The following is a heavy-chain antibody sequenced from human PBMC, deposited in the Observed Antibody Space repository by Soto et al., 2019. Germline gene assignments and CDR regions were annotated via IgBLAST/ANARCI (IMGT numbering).Heavy chain of an antibody. D-gene: IGHD2-2*01. CDR1: GGTFSSYA. Sequence: QVQVVQSGAEVKKPGSSVKVSCKASGGTFSSYAISWVRQAPGQGLEWMGGIIPIFGTANYAQNFQGRVTIHAVESTSTAYMELSSLRSEDTAVYYCAIPAATYYYYGMDVWGQGTTVTVSS. J-gene: IGHJ6*02. CDR2: IIPIFGTA. CDR3: AIPAATYYYYGMDV. V-gene: IGHV1-69*01.